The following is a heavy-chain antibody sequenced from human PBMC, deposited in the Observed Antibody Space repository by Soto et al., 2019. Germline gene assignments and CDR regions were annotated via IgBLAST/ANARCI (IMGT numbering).Heavy chain of an antibody. V-gene: IGHV4-34*01. CDR1: GGSVNGYY. D-gene: IGHD3-3*01. CDR2: INHTGGT. J-gene: IGHJ5*02. CDR3: ATRITVFGLLIPPFDP. Sequence: SATLSLTCAVYGGSVNGYYWNWIRHPPGKGLEWIGEINHTGGTHYNPSLKSRVTMSVDTSKNQFSLRLSSVTAADTAIYYCATRITVFGLLIPPFDPWGQGTQVTVSS.